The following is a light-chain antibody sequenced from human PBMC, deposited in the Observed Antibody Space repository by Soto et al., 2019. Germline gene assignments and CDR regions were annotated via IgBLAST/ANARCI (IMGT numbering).Light chain of an antibody. CDR1: SSDVGSYNL. CDR2: EVS. CDR3: CSYAGSSTFPYV. J-gene: IGLJ1*01. Sequence: QSALTQPASVSGSPGQSITISCTGTSSDVGSYNLVSWYQHHPGKAPKLMIYEVSKRPSGVSNRFSGSKSGNTASLTISGLQAEHEAEYYCCSYAGSSTFPYVVGNGTKLTVL. V-gene: IGLV2-23*02.